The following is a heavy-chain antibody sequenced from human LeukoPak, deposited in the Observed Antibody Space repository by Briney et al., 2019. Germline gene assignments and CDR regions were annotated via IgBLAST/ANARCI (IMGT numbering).Heavy chain of an antibody. CDR3: ARHFALSYYYMDV. J-gene: IGHJ6*03. Sequence: KPSETLSLTCTVSGGSISSYYWSWIRQPPGKGLEWIGYIYYSGSTNYNPSLKSRVTISVDTSKNQFSLKLSSVTAADTAVYYCARHFALSYYYMDVWGKGTTVTVSS. CDR1: GGSISSYY. CDR2: IYYSGST. V-gene: IGHV4-59*08.